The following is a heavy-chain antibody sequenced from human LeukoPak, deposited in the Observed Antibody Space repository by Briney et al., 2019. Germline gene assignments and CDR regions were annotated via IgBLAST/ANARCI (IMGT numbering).Heavy chain of an antibody. CDR2: ISSTSSYT. CDR1: GIPFSDYY. Sequence: GGSLRLSCVVSGIPFSDYYMNWIRQAPGKGLEWISYISSTSSYTDYADSVKGRFTISRDNAQNALFLQMNSVRVEDTAVYYCAAGTAADYWGQGTRVAVSS. J-gene: IGHJ4*02. D-gene: IGHD6-13*01. V-gene: IGHV3-11*03. CDR3: AAGTAADY.